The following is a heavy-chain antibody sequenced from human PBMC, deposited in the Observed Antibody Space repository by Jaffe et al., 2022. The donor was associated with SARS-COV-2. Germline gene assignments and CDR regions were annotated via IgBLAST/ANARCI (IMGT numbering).Heavy chain of an antibody. V-gene: IGHV3-64*01. CDR2: ISSNGGST. Sequence: EVQLVESGGGLVQPGGSLRLSCAASGFTFSSYAMHWVRQAPGKGLEYVSAISSNGGSTYYANSVKGRFTISRDNSKNTLYLQMGSLRAEDMAVYYCARTRMLSSSWGMDVWGQGTTVTVSS. CDR3: ARTRMLSSSWGMDV. D-gene: IGHD6-13*01. CDR1: GFTFSSYA. J-gene: IGHJ6*02.